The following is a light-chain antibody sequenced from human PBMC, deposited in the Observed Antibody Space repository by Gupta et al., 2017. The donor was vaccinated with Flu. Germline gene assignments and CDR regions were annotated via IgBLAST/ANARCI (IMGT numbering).Light chain of an antibody. J-gene: IGKJ2*01. CDR3: QQRSGLPMYT. CDR2: DAS. Sequence: ELVLPQSPATLSLSPGDRTILSCRASQSVNIYLAWYQQKPGQPPRLLMFDASKRAAGIPDRFSGSGSGTDFTLTISTLEPEDFAVYYCQQRSGLPMYTFGQGTKVE. CDR1: QSVNIY. V-gene: IGKV3-11*01.